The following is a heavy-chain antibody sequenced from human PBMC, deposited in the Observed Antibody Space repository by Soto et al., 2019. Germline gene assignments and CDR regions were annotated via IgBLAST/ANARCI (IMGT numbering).Heavy chain of an antibody. V-gene: IGHV2-70*01. J-gene: IGHJ4*02. CDR1: GFSLITSGMC. D-gene: IGHD3-10*01. Sequence: SLVNPTQTLTLTGTFSGFSLITSGMCVSWIRQPPGKALEWLALIDWDDDKYYSTSLKTRLNISKDTSKNQVVLTMTNVDPVDTATYYCARMVRGTFDYWGQGTLVTVSS. CDR2: IDWDDDK. CDR3: ARMVRGTFDY.